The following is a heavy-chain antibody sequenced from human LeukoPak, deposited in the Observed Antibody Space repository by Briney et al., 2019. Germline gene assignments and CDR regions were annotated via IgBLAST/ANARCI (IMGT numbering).Heavy chain of an antibody. V-gene: IGHV1-8*01. Sequence: ASVKVSCKASGYIFTNYGITWVRQATGQGLEWMGWMNPNSGNTGYAQKFQGRVTMTEDTSTDTAYMELSSLRSEDTAVYYCATGPGGNWGQGTLVTVSS. CDR1: GYIFTNYG. J-gene: IGHJ4*02. CDR3: ATGPGGN. D-gene: IGHD1-26*01. CDR2: MNPNSGNT.